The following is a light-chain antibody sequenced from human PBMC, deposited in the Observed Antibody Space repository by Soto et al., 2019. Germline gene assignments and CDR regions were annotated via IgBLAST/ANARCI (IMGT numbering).Light chain of an antibody. CDR3: QHRAIWPIS. CDR2: ETS. Sequence: EIVLTQAPATLSLSPGERATLSCRASQSVGRFVAWYQQKPGQAPRLLIYETSTRATGIPVRFSGSGSGTDFSLTISGLDPEDFALYYCQHRAIWPISFGGGTKVEIK. J-gene: IGKJ4*01. CDR1: QSVGRF. V-gene: IGKV3-11*01.